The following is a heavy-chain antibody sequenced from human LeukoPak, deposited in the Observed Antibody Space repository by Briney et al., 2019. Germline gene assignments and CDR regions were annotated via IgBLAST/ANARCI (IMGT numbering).Heavy chain of an antibody. J-gene: IGHJ4*02. Sequence: ASVKVSCKASGYTFTGYYMHWVRQAPGQGPEWMGWINPNSGGTNYAQKFQGRVTMTRDTSISTAYMELSRLRSDDTAVYYCATSYGSGSYYVGGENWGQGTLVTVSS. V-gene: IGHV1-2*02. CDR2: INPNSGGT. D-gene: IGHD3-10*01. CDR1: GYTFTGYY. CDR3: ATSYGSGSYYVGGEN.